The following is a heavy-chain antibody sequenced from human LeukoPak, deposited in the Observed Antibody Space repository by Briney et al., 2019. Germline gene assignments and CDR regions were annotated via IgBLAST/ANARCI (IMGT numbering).Heavy chain of an antibody. CDR1: GGSISSYY. D-gene: IGHD1-26*01. J-gene: IGHJ6*03. CDR2: IYTSGSI. Sequence: SETLSLTCTVSGGSISSYYWSWIRQPAGKGLEWIGHIYTSGSINYNPSLKSRITMSVDTSQNQFSLKVSSLTAADTAVYFCARGQSGSTLSRYYYYYMDVWGKGTTVTVSS. CDR3: ARGQSGSTLSRYYYYYMDV. V-gene: IGHV4-4*07.